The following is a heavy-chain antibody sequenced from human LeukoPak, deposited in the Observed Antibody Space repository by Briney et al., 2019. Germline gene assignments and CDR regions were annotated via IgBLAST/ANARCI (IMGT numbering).Heavy chain of an antibody. J-gene: IGHJ1*01. CDR2: IYYSGST. D-gene: IGHD3-10*01. CDR3: ARAPKYYYGSGFLLGDFQH. V-gene: IGHV4-39*07. Sequence: PSETLSLTCTVSGGSISSSSYYWGWIRQPPGKGLEWIGSIYYSGSTYYNPSLKSRVTISVDTSKNQFSLKLSSVTAADTAVYYCARAPKYYYGSGFLLGDFQHWGQGTLVTVSS. CDR1: GGSISSSSYY.